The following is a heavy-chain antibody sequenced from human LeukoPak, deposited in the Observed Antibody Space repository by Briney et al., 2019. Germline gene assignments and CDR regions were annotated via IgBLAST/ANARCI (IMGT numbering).Heavy chain of an antibody. J-gene: IGHJ4*02. CDR1: GFTFSSYA. CDR3: AKDAEKTYYDFWSGKGFPSDPYYFDY. D-gene: IGHD3-3*01. V-gene: IGHV3-23*01. CDR2: ISGSGGST. Sequence: PGGSLRLSCAASGFTFSSYAMSWVRQAPGKGLEWVSAISGSGGSTYYADSVKGRFTISRDNSKNTLYLQMNSLRAEDTAVYYCAKDAEKTYYDFWSGKGFPSDPYYFDYWGQGTLVTVSS.